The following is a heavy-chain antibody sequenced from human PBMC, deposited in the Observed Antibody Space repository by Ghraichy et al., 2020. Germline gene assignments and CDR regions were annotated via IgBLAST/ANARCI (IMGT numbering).Heavy chain of an antibody. CDR1: GGSFSGYY. Sequence: SETLSLTCAVYGGSFSGYYWSWIRQPPGKGLEWIGEINHSGSTNYNPSLKSRVTISVDTSKNQFSLKLSSVTAADTAVYYCARARGGGWLYYYYGMDVWGQGTTVTVSS. V-gene: IGHV4-34*01. J-gene: IGHJ6*02. CDR2: INHSGST. D-gene: IGHD6-19*01. CDR3: ARARGGGWLYYYYGMDV.